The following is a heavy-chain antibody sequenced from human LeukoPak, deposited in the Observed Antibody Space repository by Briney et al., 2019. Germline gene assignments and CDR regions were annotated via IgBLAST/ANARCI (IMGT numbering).Heavy chain of an antibody. Sequence: KPSETLSLTCAVYGGSFSGYYWSWIRQPPGKGLEWIGEINHSGSTNYNPSLKSRVTISVDTSKNQFSLKLSSVTAADTAGYYCARAPYYIVVDYYYYGMDVWGQETTVTVSS. CDR2: INHSGST. J-gene: IGHJ6*02. CDR1: GGSFSGYY. CDR3: ARAPYYIVVDYYYYGMDV. D-gene: IGHD2-15*01. V-gene: IGHV4-34*01.